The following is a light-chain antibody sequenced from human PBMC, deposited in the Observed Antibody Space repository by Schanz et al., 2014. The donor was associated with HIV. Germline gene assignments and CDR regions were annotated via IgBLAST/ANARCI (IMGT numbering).Light chain of an antibody. CDR2: GAS. Sequence: EIVLTQSPGSLSLSPGGRATLSCGASQRLSSSYLAWYQQKRDQPPRLVIYGASTRATGIPARFSGSGSGTEFTLTISSLQSEDFAVYYCQQYNNWPPLTFGGGTKVEIK. J-gene: IGKJ4*01. CDR1: QRLSSSY. V-gene: IGKV3-15*01. CDR3: QQYNNWPPLT.